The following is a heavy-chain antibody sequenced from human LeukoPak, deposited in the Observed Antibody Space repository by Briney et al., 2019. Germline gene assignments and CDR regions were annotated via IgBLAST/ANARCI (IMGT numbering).Heavy chain of an antibody. Sequence: ASVKLSCKASGYTCTSYDINWGRQATGQGLEWMGWMNPISGNAAYAQTFQGRVTITRNTSTSTAYMWMSSLRSEDTAVYYCARGPHRVVTAILGFAPWGQGTLVTVSS. V-gene: IGHV1-8*01. J-gene: IGHJ5*02. D-gene: IGHD2-21*02. CDR1: GYTCTSYD. CDR3: ARGPHRVVTAILGFAP. CDR2: MNPISGNA.